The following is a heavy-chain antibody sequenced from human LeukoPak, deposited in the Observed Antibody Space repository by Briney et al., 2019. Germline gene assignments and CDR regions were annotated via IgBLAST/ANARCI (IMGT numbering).Heavy chain of an antibody. CDR1: GFSFSTYT. V-gene: IGHV3-21*01. D-gene: IGHD6-19*01. CDR2: ISSSGGST. Sequence: PGGSLRLSCAASGFSFSTYTMTWVRQAPGKGQEWVSEISSSGGSTHYADSVKGRFTISRDNAKNSLYLQMNSLRAEDTAVYYCARGKYSSGWFDYWGQGTLVTVSS. J-gene: IGHJ4*02. CDR3: ARGKYSSGWFDY.